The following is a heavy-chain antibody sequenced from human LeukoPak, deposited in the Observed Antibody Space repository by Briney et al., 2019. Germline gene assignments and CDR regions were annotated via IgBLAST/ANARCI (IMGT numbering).Heavy chain of an antibody. D-gene: IGHD6-13*01. J-gene: IGHJ4*02. Sequence: GGSLRLSCAASRFTFDDYAMHWVRQAPGKGLEWISGISWNSGSIGYADSVKGRFTISRDNAKNSLYLQMNSLRAEDTAFYYCAKDMGYSSSWNGFDYWGQGTLVTVSS. CDR1: RFTFDDYA. CDR2: ISWNSGSI. V-gene: IGHV3-9*01. CDR3: AKDMGYSSSWNGFDY.